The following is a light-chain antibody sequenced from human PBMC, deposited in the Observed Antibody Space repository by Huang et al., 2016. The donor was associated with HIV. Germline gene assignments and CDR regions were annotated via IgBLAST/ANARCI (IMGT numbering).Light chain of an antibody. CDR1: QSISSY. J-gene: IGKJ2*01. CDR3: QQSYSTPPYT. CDR2: AAS. Sequence: GDRVTITCRASQSISSYLNWYQQKPGKAPKVLIYAASSLQSGVPSRFSGSGSGTDFTLTISSPQPEDFASYYCQQSYSTPPYTFGQGTKLEIK. V-gene: IGKV1-39*01.